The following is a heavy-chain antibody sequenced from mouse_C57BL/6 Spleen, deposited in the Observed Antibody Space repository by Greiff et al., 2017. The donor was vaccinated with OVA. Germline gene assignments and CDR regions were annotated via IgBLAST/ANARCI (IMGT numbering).Heavy chain of an antibody. CDR2: IYPRDGST. CDR3: ARGPFYYYGSSGSYWYFDV. J-gene: IGHJ1*03. D-gene: IGHD1-1*01. CDR1: GYTFTSYD. Sequence: VQLQQSGPELVKPGASVKLSCKASGYTFTSYDINWVKQRPGQGLEWIGWIYPRDGSTKYNEKFKGKATLTVDTSASTAYMELHSLTSEDSAVYFCARGPFYYYGSSGSYWYFDVWGTGTTVTVSS. V-gene: IGHV1-85*01.